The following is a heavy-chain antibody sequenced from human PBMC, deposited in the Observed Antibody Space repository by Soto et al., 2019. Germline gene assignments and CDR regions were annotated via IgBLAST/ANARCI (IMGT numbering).Heavy chain of an antibody. CDR1: GGSISSGGYY. CDR3: ARAIRGLRPLYNWFDP. D-gene: IGHD4-17*01. CDR2: IYYSGST. V-gene: IGHV4-31*03. J-gene: IGHJ5*02. Sequence: ASETLSLTCTVSGGSISSGGYYWSWIRQHPGKGLEWIGYIYYSGSTYYNPSLKSRVTISVDTSKNQFSLKLSSVTAADTAVYYCARAIRGLRPLYNWFDPWGQGTLVTVSS.